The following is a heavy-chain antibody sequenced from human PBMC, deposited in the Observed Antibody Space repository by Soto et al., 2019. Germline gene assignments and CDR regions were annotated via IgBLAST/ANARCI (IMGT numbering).Heavy chain of an antibody. CDR2: ISGDGAST. V-gene: IGHV3-23*01. CDR1: GFTFRNYA. CDR3: AKKKGDGEAFDI. D-gene: IGHD3-10*01. J-gene: IGHJ3*02. Sequence: EVQVLGSGGGLVQPGGSLRLSCAASGFTFRNYAMTWVRQAPGKGLEWVSAISGDGASTYYADSVKGRFTISRDNSKNTLYLQMNSLRVEDTAGFYCAKKKGDGEAFDIWGPGTMVTVS.